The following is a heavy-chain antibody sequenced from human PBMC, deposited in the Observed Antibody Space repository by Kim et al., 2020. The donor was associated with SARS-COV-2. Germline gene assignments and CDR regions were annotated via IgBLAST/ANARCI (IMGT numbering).Heavy chain of an antibody. D-gene: IGHD3-10*01. J-gene: IGHJ4*02. Sequence: SETLSLTCTVSSDSITAYYWSWIRQLPGKGLEWICYIFYSGSTNYNPSLKIRVTISWDTSRTRFSLDLTFVSVSDTAAYYCSSSGGRASWHRFDYWFQG. CDR3: SSSGGRASWHRFDY. CDR2: IFYSGST. V-gene: IGHV4-59*01. CDR1: SDSITAYY.